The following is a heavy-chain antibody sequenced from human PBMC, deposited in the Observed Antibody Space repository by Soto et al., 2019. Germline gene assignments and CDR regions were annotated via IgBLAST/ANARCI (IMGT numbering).Heavy chain of an antibody. Sequence: LPNAASEVKSGGFAVRWVLQAPGKGLEWVSAISGSGGSTYYADSVKGRFTISRDNSKNTLYLQMNSLRAEDTAVYYCAKARPFRVVTPYYFDYRRQGTLVTVSS. V-gene: IGHV3-23*01. CDR2: ISGSGGST. D-gene: IGHD3-3*01. CDR3: AKARPFRVVTPYYFDY. J-gene: IGHJ4*02. CDR1: EVKSGGFA.